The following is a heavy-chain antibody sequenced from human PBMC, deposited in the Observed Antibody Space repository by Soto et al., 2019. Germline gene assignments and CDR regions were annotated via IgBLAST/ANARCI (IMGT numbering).Heavy chain of an antibody. J-gene: IGHJ4*02. CDR3: AKGLYYYDSSGYCLFDY. CDR2: VSVSGGTT. Sequence: GGSLRLSCAASGFMFNNYAMSWVRQAPGKGLEWVSTVSVSGGTTYYADSLKGRFTISRDNSKKTVYLQMNRLRADDTAIYYCAKGLYYYDSSGYCLFDYWGQGTLVTVSS. D-gene: IGHD3-22*01. V-gene: IGHV3-23*01. CDR1: GFMFNNYA.